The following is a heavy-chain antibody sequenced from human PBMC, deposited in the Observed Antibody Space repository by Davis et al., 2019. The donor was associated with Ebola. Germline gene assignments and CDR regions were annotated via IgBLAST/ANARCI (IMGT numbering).Heavy chain of an antibody. CDR3: ARLSCSSTSCYGISAFDI. Sequence: SETLSLTCTVSGGSISSYYWSWIRQPPGKGLEWIGYIYYSGSTNYNPSLKSRVTISVDTSKNQFSLKLSSVTAADTAVYYCARLSCSSTSCYGISAFDIWGQGTMVTVSS. V-gene: IGHV4-59*08. J-gene: IGHJ3*02. CDR2: IYYSGST. CDR1: GGSISSYY. D-gene: IGHD2-2*01.